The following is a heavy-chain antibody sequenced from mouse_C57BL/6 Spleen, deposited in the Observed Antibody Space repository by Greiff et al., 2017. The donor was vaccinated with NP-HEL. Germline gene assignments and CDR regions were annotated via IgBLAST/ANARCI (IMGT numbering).Heavy chain of an antibody. D-gene: IGHD1-1*01. CDR2: IDPSDSYT. CDR3: ARGYYYGSTPWYFDV. CDR1: GYTFTSYW. V-gene: IGHV1-50*01. J-gene: IGHJ1*03. Sequence: QVQLQQPGAELVKPGASVKLSCKASGYTFTSYWMQWVKQRPGQGLEWIGEIDPSDSYTNYNQKLKGKATLTVDTSSSTAYMQLSSLTSEDSAVYYCARGYYYGSTPWYFDVWGTGTTVTVSS.